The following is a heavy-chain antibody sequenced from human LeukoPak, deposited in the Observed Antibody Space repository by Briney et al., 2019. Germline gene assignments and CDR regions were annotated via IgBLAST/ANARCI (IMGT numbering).Heavy chain of an antibody. V-gene: IGHV3-7*01. CDR2: IKEDGSVE. CDR1: GLTFSASR. J-gene: IGHJ4*02. D-gene: IGHD3-10*01. Sequence: GGSLRLSCTASGLTFSASRLRWVRQAPGKGLEWVANIKEDGSVEDYMDSVRGRFTISRDNAKDSLYLQMDSLRAEDTAVYYCARERTGGYCDYWGQGTLVTVSS. CDR3: ARERTGGYCDY.